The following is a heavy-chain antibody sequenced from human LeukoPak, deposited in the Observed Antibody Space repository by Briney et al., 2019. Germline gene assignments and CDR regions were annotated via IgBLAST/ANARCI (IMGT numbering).Heavy chain of an antibody. J-gene: IGHJ4*02. CDR1: GGSFSGYY. V-gene: IGHV4-34*01. D-gene: IGHD6-19*01. CDR2: INHSGST. CDR3: ASLAVAGLSEGY. Sequence: PSETLSLTCAVYGGSFSGYYWSWIRQPPGKGLEWIGEINHSGSTNYNPSLKSRVTISVGTSKNQFSLKLSSVTAADTAVYYCASLAVAGLSEGYWGQGTLVIVSS.